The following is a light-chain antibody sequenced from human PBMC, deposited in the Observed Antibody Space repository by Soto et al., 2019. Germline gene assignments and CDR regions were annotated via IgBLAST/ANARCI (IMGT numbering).Light chain of an antibody. V-gene: IGKV3-11*01. Sequence: EIVLTQSPATLSLSPGESATLSCRASQSLSSQLAWYQQKPGQAPRLLIHDASNRATGIPARFSGSGSATDFTLTISSLEPEDFAVYYCQQRSNWPLTFGGGTKVESK. CDR1: QSLSSQ. CDR3: QQRSNWPLT. J-gene: IGKJ4*01. CDR2: DAS.